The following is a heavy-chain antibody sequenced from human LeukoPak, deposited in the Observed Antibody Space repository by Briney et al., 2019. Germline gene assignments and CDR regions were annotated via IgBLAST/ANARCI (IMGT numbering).Heavy chain of an antibody. Sequence: PGGSLRLSCAASGFTFSSYSMNWVRQAPGKGLEWVSSISSSSSYIYYADSVKGRFTISRDNAKNSLYLQMNSLRAEDTAVYYCARAGSRALLTWFDPWGQGTLVTVSS. D-gene: IGHD2-15*01. CDR2: ISSSSSYI. CDR1: GFTFSSYS. CDR3: ARAGSRALLTWFDP. V-gene: IGHV3-21*01. J-gene: IGHJ5*02.